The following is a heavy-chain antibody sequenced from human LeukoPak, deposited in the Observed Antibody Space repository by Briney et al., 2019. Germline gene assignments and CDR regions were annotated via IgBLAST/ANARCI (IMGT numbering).Heavy chain of an antibody. V-gene: IGHV4-4*07. Sequence: PSETLSLTCTVSGGSISNYYWSWLRQPAGKGLEWIGRIHSSGSTNYNPSLKSRVTISVDKSKNQFSLRLSSVNAADTAVYFCARDRCEGYCTSFDSWGQGTLVTVSS. D-gene: IGHD2-8*01. CDR1: GGSISNYY. CDR2: IHSSGST. J-gene: IGHJ5*01. CDR3: ARDRCEGYCTSFDS.